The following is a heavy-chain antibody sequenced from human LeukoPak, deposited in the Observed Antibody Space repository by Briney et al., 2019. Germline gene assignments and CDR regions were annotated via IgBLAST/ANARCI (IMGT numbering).Heavy chain of an antibody. CDR2: IYSGGST. Sequence: GGSLRLSCAASGFTVSSNYMSWVRQAPGKGLEWVSVIYSGGSTYYADSVKGRFTISRDNSKNTLYLQMNSLRAEDTAVYYCARVSLADYYDSSGYYSFDYWGQGTLVTVSS. CDR1: GFTVSSNY. CDR3: ARVSLADYYDSSGYYSFDY. D-gene: IGHD3-22*01. V-gene: IGHV3-53*01. J-gene: IGHJ4*02.